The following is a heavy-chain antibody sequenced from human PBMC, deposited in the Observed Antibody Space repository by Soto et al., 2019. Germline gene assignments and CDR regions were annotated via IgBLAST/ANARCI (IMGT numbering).Heavy chain of an antibody. V-gene: IGHV4-34*01. D-gene: IGHD6-6*01. CDR2: INHSGST. CDR3: ARAIAARPRYYYYYYMDV. J-gene: IGHJ6*03. CDR1: GGSFRGYY. Sequence: SETLSVTCASYGGSFRGYYWSWSRQPPWKGLEWIGEINHSGSTNYNPSLKSRVTISVDTSKNQFSLKLSSVTAADTAVYYCARAIAARPRYYYYYYMDVWGKGTTVTVSS.